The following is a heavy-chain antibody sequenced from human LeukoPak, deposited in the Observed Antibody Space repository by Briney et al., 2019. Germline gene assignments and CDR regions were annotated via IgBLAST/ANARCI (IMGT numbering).Heavy chain of an antibody. Sequence: NPGGSLRLSCAASGFTFSDYYMNWIRQAPGKGLEWISYISGSGGTICYADSVKGRFTISRDNGRNSLYLQMNSLRAEDTAVYYCAREGYDSTGYYPGHWGQGTLVTVSS. CDR2: ISGSGGTI. CDR3: AREGYDSTGYYPGH. J-gene: IGHJ4*02. V-gene: IGHV3-11*01. D-gene: IGHD3-22*01. CDR1: GFTFSDYY.